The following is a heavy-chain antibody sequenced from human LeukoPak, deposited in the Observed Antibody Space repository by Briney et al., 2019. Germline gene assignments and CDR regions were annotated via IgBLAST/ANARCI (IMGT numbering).Heavy chain of an antibody. CDR2: IYHSGST. Sequence: SETLSLTCAVSGGSISSSNWWSWVRQPPGKGLEWIGEIYHSGSTNYNPSLKSRVTISVDKSKNQFSLKLSSVTAADTAVYYCARAPHYDFWSGSFDYWGQGTLVTVSS. CDR3: ARAPHYDFWSGSFDY. J-gene: IGHJ4*02. V-gene: IGHV4-4*02. CDR1: GGSISSSNW. D-gene: IGHD3-3*01.